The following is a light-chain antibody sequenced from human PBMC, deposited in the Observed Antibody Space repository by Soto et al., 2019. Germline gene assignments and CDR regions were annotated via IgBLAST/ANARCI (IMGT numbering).Light chain of an antibody. Sequence: QSVLTQPPSASATPGQMVTISCSGSSSNFGSNYVYWYQQIPGTAPKLLIFNNNQRPSGVPDRFSGSKSGTSASLAISGLRSGDEADYHCAAWDDSLSGQVFGGGTQLTVL. CDR3: AAWDDSLSGQV. CDR2: NNN. CDR1: SSNFGSNY. J-gene: IGLJ3*02. V-gene: IGLV1-47*02.